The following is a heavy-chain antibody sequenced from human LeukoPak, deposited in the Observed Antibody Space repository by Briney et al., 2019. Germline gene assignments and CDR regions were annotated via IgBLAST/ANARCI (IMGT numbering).Heavy chain of an antibody. CDR3: AREGTSGSRPLSYFDY. V-gene: IGHV4-59*01. J-gene: IGHJ4*02. CDR2: IYYSGST. CDR1: SGSISSYY. Sequence: PSETLSLTCTVSSGSISSYYCSWIRQPPGKGLEWIGYIYYSGSTNYNPSLKSRVTISVDTSRNQFSLKLNSVTAADTAVYYCAREGTSGSRPLSYFDYWGQGTLVTVSS. D-gene: IGHD1-26*01.